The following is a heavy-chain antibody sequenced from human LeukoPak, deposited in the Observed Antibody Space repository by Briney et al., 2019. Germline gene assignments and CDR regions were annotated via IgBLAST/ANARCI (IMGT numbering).Heavy chain of an antibody. V-gene: IGHV1-46*01. D-gene: IGHD3-22*01. CDR2: IDPSAGST. CDR3: ARAHYASSNIKVPFDV. Sequence: ASVKVSCKASGYTFTNYNMHWMRQAPGQGLEWMGVIDPSAGSTTYAQKFQGRVTMTRDTATSTVYMELSSLRSEHTAVYYCARAHYASSNIKVPFDVWGKGTTVTVSS. CDR1: GYTFTNYN. J-gene: IGHJ6*04.